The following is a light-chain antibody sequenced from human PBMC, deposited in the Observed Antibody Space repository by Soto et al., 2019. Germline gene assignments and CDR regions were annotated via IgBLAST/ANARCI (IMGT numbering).Light chain of an antibody. CDR1: QSISSW. CDR3: QHYNSYSEA. V-gene: IGKV1-5*03. J-gene: IGKJ1*01. CDR2: KAS. Sequence: DIQMTQSPSTLSGSVGDRATITCRASQSISSWLAWYQQKPGRAPKLLIHKASSLESGVPSRFIGSGSGTEFSLTINSLQPDDFATYYCQHYNSYSEAFGQGTKVDIK.